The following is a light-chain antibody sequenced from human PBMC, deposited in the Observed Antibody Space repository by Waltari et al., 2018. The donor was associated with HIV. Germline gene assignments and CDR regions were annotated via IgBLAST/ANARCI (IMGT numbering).Light chain of an antibody. V-gene: IGLV2-11*01. Sequence: QSALTQPRSVYGSPGQSVTISCTGTSSDVGGYHYVSWYQQHPGKAPKLMIYDVSKRPSGVPDRFSGSKSGNTASLTIAGLQAEDEADYYCCSYAGSYVFGTGTKVTVL. J-gene: IGLJ1*01. CDR1: SSDVGGYHY. CDR2: DVS. CDR3: CSYAGSYV.